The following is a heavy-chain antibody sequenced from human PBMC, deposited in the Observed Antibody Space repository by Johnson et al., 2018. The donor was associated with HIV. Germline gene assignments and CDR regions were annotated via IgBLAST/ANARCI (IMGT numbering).Heavy chain of an antibody. V-gene: IGHV3-15*01. Sequence: VQLVESGGGLVKPGGSLRLSCAASGFSFTNAWMSWVRQAPGKGLEWVGRIKSKTDGGTTEFAAPVKGRFTMSRDDSKTTLYLQMNSLRAEDTAVYYCARDDTGYSGSFDAFDVWGQGTMVTVSS. CDR3: ARDDTGYSGSFDAFDV. J-gene: IGHJ3*01. CDR2: IKSKTDGGTT. D-gene: IGHD6-13*01. CDR1: GFSFTNAW.